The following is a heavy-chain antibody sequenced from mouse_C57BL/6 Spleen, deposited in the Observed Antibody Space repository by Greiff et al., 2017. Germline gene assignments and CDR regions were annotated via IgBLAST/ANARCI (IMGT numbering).Heavy chain of an antibody. CDR3: ARSLGGYYAMDY. CDR1: GFTFSDYY. V-gene: IGHV5-12*01. CDR2: ISNGGGST. J-gene: IGHJ4*01. D-gene: IGHD1-1*02. Sequence: EVQGVESGGGLVQPGGSLKLSCAASGFTFSDYYMYWVRQTPEKRLEWVAYISNGGGSTYYPDTVKGRFTISRDNAKNTLYLQMSRLKSEDTAMYYCARSLGGYYAMDYWGQGTSVTVSS.